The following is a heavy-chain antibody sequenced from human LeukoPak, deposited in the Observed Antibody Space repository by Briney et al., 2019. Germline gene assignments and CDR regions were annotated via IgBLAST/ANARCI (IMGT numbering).Heavy chain of an antibody. D-gene: IGHD6-19*01. CDR2: IYYSGST. V-gene: IGHV4-59*08. CDR1: GGSISSYY. J-gene: IGHJ4*02. CDR3: ARHRLKHGGWYGEYYFDY. Sequence: SETLSLTCTVSGGSISSYYWSWIRQPPGKGLEWIGYIYYSGSTNYNPSLKSRVTISVDTSKNQFSLKLSSVTAADTAVYYCARHRLKHGGWYGEYYFDYWGQGTLVTVSS.